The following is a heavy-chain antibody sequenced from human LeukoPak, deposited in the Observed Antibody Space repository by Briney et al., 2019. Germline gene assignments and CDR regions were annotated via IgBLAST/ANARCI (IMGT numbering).Heavy chain of an antibody. Sequence: SETLSLTCTVSGGSISSYYWSWFRQPPGKGLEWIGRIYTSGSTNYNPSLKSRVTISVDTSKNQFSLKLSSVTAADTAVYYCARSPTILYYMDVWGKGTTVTVSS. D-gene: IGHD5-12*01. CDR3: ARSPTILYYMDV. CDR2: IYTSGST. CDR1: GGSISSYY. J-gene: IGHJ6*03. V-gene: IGHV4-4*08.